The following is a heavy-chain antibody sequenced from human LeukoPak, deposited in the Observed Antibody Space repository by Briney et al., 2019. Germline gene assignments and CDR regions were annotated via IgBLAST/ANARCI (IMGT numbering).Heavy chain of an antibody. V-gene: IGHV3-30*02. J-gene: IGHJ4*02. CDR2: IRYDGSYK. D-gene: IGHD4-23*01. CDR1: GFTFSSYV. CDR3: AKEGLRWPLGPFDY. Sequence: GGSLRLSCAASGFTFSSYVMHWVRQAPGKGLEWVAFIRYDGSYKYYADSVKGRFTISRDNSKNTLYLQMNSLRAEDTAVYYCAKEGLRWPLGPFDYWGQGTLVTVSS.